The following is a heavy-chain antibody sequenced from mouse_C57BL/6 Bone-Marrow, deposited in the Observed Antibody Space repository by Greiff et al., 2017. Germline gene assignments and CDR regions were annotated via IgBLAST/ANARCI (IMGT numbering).Heavy chain of an antibody. D-gene: IGHD3-3*01. J-gene: IGHJ4*01. Sequence: QVQLKESGPELVKPGASVKISCKASGYAFSSSWMNWVKQRPGKGLEWIGRIYPGDGDTNYNGKFKGKATLTADKSSSTAYMQLSSLTSEDSAVYFCARGTSSRGYYAMDYWGQGTSVTVSS. V-gene: IGHV1-82*01. CDR1: GYAFSSSW. CDR2: IYPGDGDT. CDR3: ARGTSSRGYYAMDY.